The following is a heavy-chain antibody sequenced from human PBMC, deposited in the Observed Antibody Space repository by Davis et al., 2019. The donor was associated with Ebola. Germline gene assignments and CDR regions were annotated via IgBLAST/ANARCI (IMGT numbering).Heavy chain of an antibody. D-gene: IGHD1-26*01. J-gene: IGHJ3*02. CDR3: AKPPIRLGAPTGSAFDI. Sequence: GESLKISCAASGFTFSRNTMSWVRQAPGKGLEWVSAIGGSGDSTHYADFVKGRFTISRDNSKNTLFLQMNSLRAEDTAVYYCAKPPIRLGAPTGSAFDIWGQGTMVTVSS. V-gene: IGHV3-23*01. CDR1: GFTFSRNT. CDR2: IGGSGDST.